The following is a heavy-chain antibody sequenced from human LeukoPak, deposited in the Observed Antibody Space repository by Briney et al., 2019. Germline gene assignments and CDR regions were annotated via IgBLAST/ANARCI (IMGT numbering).Heavy chain of an antibody. D-gene: IGHD3-10*01. J-gene: IGHJ6*02. CDR3: ALMESGIPPYGMDV. CDR1: GFTFSSYA. V-gene: IGHV3-23*01. Sequence: GGSLRLSCAASGFTFSSYAMSWVRQAPGKGLEWVSAISGSGGSTYYADSVKGRFTISRDNSKNTLYLQMNSLRVEDTAVYYCALMESGIPPYGMDVWGQGTTVTVSS. CDR2: ISGSGGST.